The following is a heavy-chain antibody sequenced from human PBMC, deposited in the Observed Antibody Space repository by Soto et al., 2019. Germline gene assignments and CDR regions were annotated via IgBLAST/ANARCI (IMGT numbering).Heavy chain of an antibody. J-gene: IGHJ4*02. CDR2: ISYDGSNK. D-gene: IGHD6-13*01. Sequence: QVQLVESAGGVVQPGRSLRLSCAASGFTFSSYGMHWVRQAPGKGLEWVAVISYDGSNKYYADSVKGRFTISRDNSKNTLYLQMNSLRAEDTAVYYCAKGAAAGAFDYWGQGTLVTVSS. CDR1: GFTFSSYG. V-gene: IGHV3-30*18. CDR3: AKGAAAGAFDY.